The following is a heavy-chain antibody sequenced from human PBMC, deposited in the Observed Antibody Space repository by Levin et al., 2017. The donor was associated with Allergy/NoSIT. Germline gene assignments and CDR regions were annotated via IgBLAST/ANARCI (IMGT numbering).Heavy chain of an antibody. CDR1: GGPFSDHY. D-gene: IGHD6-6*01. Sequence: PSETLSLTCAVYGGPFSDHYWSWIRQSPGKGLEWIGEINHSGSTNQNPSLKSRVTVSVDTSKNQFSLKLSSVTAADTAVYYCAGWTARQGNWYFDLWGRGTLVTVSS. CDR2: INHSGST. CDR3: AGWTARQGNWYFDL. J-gene: IGHJ2*01. V-gene: IGHV4-34*01.